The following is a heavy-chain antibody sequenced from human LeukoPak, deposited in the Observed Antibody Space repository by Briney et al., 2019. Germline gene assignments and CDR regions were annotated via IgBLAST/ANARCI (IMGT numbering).Heavy chain of an antibody. CDR2: ISGSGGST. Sequence: GGSLRLSCAASGFTFSSYAMSWVRQAPGKGLEWVSAISGSGGSTYYADSVKGRFTISRDNSKNTLYLQMNSLRAEDTAVYYCAKETGITIFGVVITEGDYWGQGTLVTVSS. V-gene: IGHV3-23*01. CDR3: AKETGITIFGVVITEGDY. J-gene: IGHJ4*02. CDR1: GFTFSSYA. D-gene: IGHD3-3*01.